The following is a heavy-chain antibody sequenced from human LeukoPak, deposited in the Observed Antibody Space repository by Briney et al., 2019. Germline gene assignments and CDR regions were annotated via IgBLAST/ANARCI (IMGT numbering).Heavy chain of an antibody. CDR1: GGSISSGSYY. Sequence: SQTLSLTCTVSGGSISSGSYYWSWIRQPAGKGLEWIGSIYHSGSTYYNPSLKSRVTISVDTSKNQFSLKLSSVTAADTAVYYCARDQLGHNWNDGWFDPWGQGTLVTVSS. D-gene: IGHD1-1*01. CDR3: ARDQLGHNWNDGWFDP. V-gene: IGHV4-61*02. J-gene: IGHJ5*02. CDR2: IYHSGST.